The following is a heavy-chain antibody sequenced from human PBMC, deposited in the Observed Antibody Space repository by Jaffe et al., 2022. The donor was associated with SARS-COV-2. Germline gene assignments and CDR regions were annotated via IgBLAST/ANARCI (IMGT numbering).Heavy chain of an antibody. V-gene: IGHV4-61*02. CDR1: GGSISSGSYY. CDR2: IFSIGST. J-gene: IGHJ2*01. CDR3: ASHTGAWYFDL. Sequence: QVQLQESGPGLVKPSQTLSLTCTVSGGSISSGSYYWNWIRQPAGKGLEWIGRIFSIGSTNYNPSLKSRVTMSVDTSKNQFSLNLSSVTAADTAVYYCASHTGAWYFDLWGRGTLVTVSS.